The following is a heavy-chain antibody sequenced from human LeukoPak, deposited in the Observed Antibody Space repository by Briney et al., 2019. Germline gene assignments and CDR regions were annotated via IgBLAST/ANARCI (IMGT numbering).Heavy chain of an antibody. D-gene: IGHD6-19*01. CDR3: AKDSGSSGWYDEDYFDY. J-gene: IGHJ4*02. CDR2: ISWDGGST. CDR1: GFTFDDYA. V-gene: IGHV3-43D*03. Sequence: GGSLRLSCAASGFTFDDYAMHWVRQAPGKGLEGVSLISWDGGSTYYADSVKGRFTISRDNSKNSLYLQMNSLRAEDTALYYCAKDSGSSGWYDEDYFDYWGQGTLVTVSS.